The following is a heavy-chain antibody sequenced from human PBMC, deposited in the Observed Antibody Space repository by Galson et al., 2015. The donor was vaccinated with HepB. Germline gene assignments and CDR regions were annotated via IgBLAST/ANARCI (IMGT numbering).Heavy chain of an antibody. Sequence: SLRLSRAASGFTFNNYAINWVRQAPGKGLERVAVISYDGINKWYADSVKGRFTISRDNSKNTVYLQINSLRAEDTAVYFCAVCFSTSCYAAENFQHWGQGTLVTVSS. CDR1: GFTFNNYA. D-gene: IGHD2-2*01. CDR3: AVCFSTSCYAAENFQH. J-gene: IGHJ1*01. V-gene: IGHV3-30-3*01. CDR2: ISYDGINK.